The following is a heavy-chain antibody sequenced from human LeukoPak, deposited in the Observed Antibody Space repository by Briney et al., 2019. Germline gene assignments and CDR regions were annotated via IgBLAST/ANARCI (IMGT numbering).Heavy chain of an antibody. CDR1: GYTFTGYY. CDR3: ARGGSHTSEDWFDP. V-gene: IGHV1-2*02. CDR2: INPNSGGT. Sequence: ASVKVSCKASGYTFTGYYMHWVQQAPGQGLEWMGWINPNSGGTNYAQKFQGRVTMTRDTSISTAYMELSRLRSDDTAVYYCARGGSHTSEDWFDPWGQGTLVTVSS. J-gene: IGHJ5*02.